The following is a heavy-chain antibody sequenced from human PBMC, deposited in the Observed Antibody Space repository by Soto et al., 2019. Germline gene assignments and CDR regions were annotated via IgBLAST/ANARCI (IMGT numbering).Heavy chain of an antibody. Sequence: QVPLVQSGPEVKKPGASVKVSCKTSGYTFTSYGISWVRQAPGQGLEWMGWITTDKGKTTYAQKFQGRVTMTTDTSTSTAYMELRSLRSDDTAVYYCATRSPAFDYWGQGTLVTVSS. CDR3: ATRSPAFDY. J-gene: IGHJ4*02. V-gene: IGHV1-18*01. CDR2: ITTDKGKT. CDR1: GYTFTSYG.